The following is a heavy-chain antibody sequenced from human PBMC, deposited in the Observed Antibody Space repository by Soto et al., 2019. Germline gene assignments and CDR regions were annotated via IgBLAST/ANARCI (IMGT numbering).Heavy chain of an antibody. Sequence: QVPLVQSGAEVKKPGSSVKVSCKASGGTFSSYAISWVRQAPGQGLEWMGGIIPIFGTANYAQKFQGRVTITADESTSTAYMELSSLRSEDTAVYYCASVYYDYVWGSYHYYYGMDVWGQGTTVTVSS. J-gene: IGHJ6*02. V-gene: IGHV1-69*01. CDR1: GGTFSSYA. CDR3: ASVYYDYVWGSYHYYYGMDV. CDR2: IIPIFGTA. D-gene: IGHD3-16*01.